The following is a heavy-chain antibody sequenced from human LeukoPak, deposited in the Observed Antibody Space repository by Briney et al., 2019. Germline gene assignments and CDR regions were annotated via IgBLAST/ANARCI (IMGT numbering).Heavy chain of an antibody. CDR1: GYTFTGYY. Sequence: ASVKVSCKASGYTFTGYYMHWVRQAPGQGLEWMGWINPNSGGTNYAQKFQGRVTMTRDTSISTAYMELSRLRSDDTAVYYCARDLYCSSTSCPLDYWGQGTLVTVSS. CDR2: INPNSGGT. D-gene: IGHD2-2*01. CDR3: ARDLYCSSTSCPLDY. J-gene: IGHJ4*02. V-gene: IGHV1-2*02.